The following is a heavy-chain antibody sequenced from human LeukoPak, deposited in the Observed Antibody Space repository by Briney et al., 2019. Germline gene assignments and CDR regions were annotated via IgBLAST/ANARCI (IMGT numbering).Heavy chain of an antibody. V-gene: IGHV1-8*02. J-gene: IGHJ4*02. CDR3: TRDRYGSGIYFDY. Sequence: ASVKVSCKASGYTFTSYDINWVRQATGQGLEWMGWMNPNSGNTGYAQKLQGRVTMTTDTSTSTAYMELRSLRSDDTAVYYCTRDRYGSGIYFDYWGQGTLVTVSS. CDR2: MNPNSGNT. D-gene: IGHD3-10*01. CDR1: GYTFTSYD.